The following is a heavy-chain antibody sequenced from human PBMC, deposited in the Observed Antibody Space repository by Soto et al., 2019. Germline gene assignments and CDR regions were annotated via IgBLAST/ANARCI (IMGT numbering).Heavy chain of an antibody. J-gene: IGHJ6*02. CDR2: ISYDGSND. CDR3: AKSKDFGVVVTLYYGMDV. D-gene: IGHD3-3*01. CDR1: GFTFSSYG. Sequence: GGSLRLSCAASGFTFSSYGMHWVRQAPGKGLEWVAVISYDGSNDYYADSVKGRFTISRDNSKNTLYLQMNSLRAEDTAVYYCAKSKDFGVVVTLYYGMDVWGQGTTVTVSS. V-gene: IGHV3-30*18.